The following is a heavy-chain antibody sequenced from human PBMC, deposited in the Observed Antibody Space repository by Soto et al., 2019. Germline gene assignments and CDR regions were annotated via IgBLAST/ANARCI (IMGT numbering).Heavy chain of an antibody. CDR2: ISYDGSNK. CDR1: GFTFSSYG. Sequence: GGSLRLSCAASGFTFSSYGMHWVRQAPGKGLEWVAVISYDGSNKYYADSVKGRFTISRDNSKNTLYLQMNSLRAEDTAVYYCTSYSSSPALYYYYGMDVWGQGTTVTVSS. CDR3: TSYSSSPALYYYYGMDV. V-gene: IGHV3-30*03. J-gene: IGHJ6*02. D-gene: IGHD6-6*01.